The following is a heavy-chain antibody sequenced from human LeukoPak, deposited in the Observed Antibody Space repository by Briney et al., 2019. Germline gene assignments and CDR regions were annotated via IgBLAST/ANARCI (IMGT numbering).Heavy chain of an antibody. CDR2: IYYSGST. J-gene: IGHJ4*02. Sequence: SETLSLTCTVSGGSISSSSYYWGWIRQPPGKGLEWIGSIYYSGSTYYNPSLKSRVTISVDTSKNQFSLKLSSVTAADTAVYYCARSPDYYDSSGYYYTRVFVYWGQGALVTVSS. V-gene: IGHV4-39*01. CDR1: GGSISSSSYY. D-gene: IGHD3-22*01. CDR3: ARSPDYYDSSGYYYTRVFVY.